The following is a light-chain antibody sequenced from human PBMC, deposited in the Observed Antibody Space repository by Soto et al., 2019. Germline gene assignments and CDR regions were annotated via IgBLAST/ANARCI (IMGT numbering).Light chain of an antibody. Sequence: DIVMTQSPDSLAVSLGERATINCKSSQSVLYSSNNKNYLAWYQQKPGQPPKLLIYWASTREFGVPDRFSGSGSGTDFTLTISILQAEDVAVYYCQQYYSTPLTFGQGTKVEIK. CDR3: QQYYSTPLT. J-gene: IGKJ1*01. V-gene: IGKV4-1*01. CDR2: WAS. CDR1: QSVLYSSNNKNY.